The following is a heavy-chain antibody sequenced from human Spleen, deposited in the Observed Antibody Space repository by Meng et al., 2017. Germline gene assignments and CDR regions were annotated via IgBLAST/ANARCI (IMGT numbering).Heavy chain of an antibody. CDR1: TYAFGTYG. V-gene: IGHV1-18*01. J-gene: IGHJ4*02. D-gene: IGHD3-10*01. CDR2: FVTYRDT. Sequence: QVHLLQSGPEVKKTGASVRLSCKASTYAFGTYGISWVRQAPGQGLEWMGWFVTYRDTYPAPKFQHRVTLTTDTLTNTVFMELRSLTPEDTAVYYCVQGTPGRSYCDYWGQGTLVTVSS. CDR3: VQGTPGRSYCDY.